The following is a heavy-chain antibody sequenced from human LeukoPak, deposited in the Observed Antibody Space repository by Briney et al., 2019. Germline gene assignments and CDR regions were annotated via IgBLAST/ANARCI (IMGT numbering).Heavy chain of an antibody. CDR2: IYTSGSP. CDR3: ARDSGSGGWLIDY. V-gene: IGHV4-4*07. D-gene: IGHD6-19*01. Sequence: SETLSLTCTVSGHSLSSYYWNWIRQPAGKAPQWIGRIYTSGSPNYNPSLKSRVTMPVDTSKNQFSLKLTSVTAADTAVYYCARDSGSGGWLIDYWGQGTLVTVSS. CDR1: GHSLSSYY. J-gene: IGHJ4*02.